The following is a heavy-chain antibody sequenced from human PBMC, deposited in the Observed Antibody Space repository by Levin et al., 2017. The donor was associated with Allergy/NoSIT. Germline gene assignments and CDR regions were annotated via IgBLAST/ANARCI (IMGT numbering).Heavy chain of an antibody. CDR1: GFTFSSYS. CDR2: ISSSSSYK. CDR3: ARGGDSGYDWVVYFDY. J-gene: IGHJ4*02. Sequence: PGGSLRLSCAASGFTFSSYSMNWVRQAPGKGLEWVSSISSSSSYKYYADSVKGRFTISRDNAKNSLYLQMNSLRAEDTAVYYCARGGDSGYDWVVYFDYWGQGTLVTVSS. V-gene: IGHV3-21*01. D-gene: IGHD5-12*01.